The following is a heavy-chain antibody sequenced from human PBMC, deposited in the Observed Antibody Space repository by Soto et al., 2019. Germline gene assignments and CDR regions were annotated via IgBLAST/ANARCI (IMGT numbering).Heavy chain of an antibody. Sequence: SETLSLTCTVSGGSISSSSYYWGWIRQPPGKGLEWIGSIYYSGNTYYNPSLKSRVTISVDTSKNQFSLKLSSVTAADTAVYYCARQLLTNWFDPWGQGTLVTVSS. J-gene: IGHJ5*02. D-gene: IGHD2-15*01. CDR1: GGSISSSSYY. CDR2: IYYSGNT. CDR3: ARQLLTNWFDP. V-gene: IGHV4-39*01.